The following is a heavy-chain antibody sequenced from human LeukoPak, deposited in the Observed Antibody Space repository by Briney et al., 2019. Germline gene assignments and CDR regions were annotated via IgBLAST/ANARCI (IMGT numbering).Heavy chain of an antibody. J-gene: IGHJ5*02. V-gene: IGHV4-34*01. Sequence: PETLSLTCAVYGGSFSGYYWSWIRQPPGKGLEWIGEINHSGSTNYNPSLKSRVTISVDTSKNQFSLKLSSVTAADTAVYYCARGGIAGTWGQGTLVTVSS. CDR2: INHSGST. D-gene: IGHD6-13*01. CDR1: GGSFSGYY. CDR3: ARGGIAGT.